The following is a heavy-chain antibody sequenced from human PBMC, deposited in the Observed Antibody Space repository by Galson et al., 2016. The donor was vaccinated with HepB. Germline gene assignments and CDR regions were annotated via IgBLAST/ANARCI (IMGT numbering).Heavy chain of an antibody. D-gene: IGHD3-3*01. CDR3: AKGRSGPDS. J-gene: IGHJ4*02. V-gene: IGHV3-23*01. Sequence: SLRLSCAASGFTFSTSAMSWVRQAPGQGLEWVSAISSTSHSTYYADSVKGWFTISRDNAKNTLFLQMDSLKIDDKAVYYCAKGRSGPDSWGQGTLVTVSS. CDR2: ISSTSHST. CDR1: GFTFSTSA.